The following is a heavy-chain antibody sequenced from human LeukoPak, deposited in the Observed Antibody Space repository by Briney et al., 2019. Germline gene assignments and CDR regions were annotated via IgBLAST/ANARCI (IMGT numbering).Heavy chain of an antibody. CDR2: MNPNSGNT. CDR1: GYTFTNYY. J-gene: IGHJ4*02. Sequence: ASVKVSCKASGYTFTNYYIHWVRQATGQGLEWMGWMNPNSGNTGYAQKFQGRVTITRNTSISTAYMELSSLRSEDTAVYYCARGFAAGPHWGQGTLVTVSS. CDR3: ARGFAAGPH. D-gene: IGHD6-13*01. V-gene: IGHV1-8*03.